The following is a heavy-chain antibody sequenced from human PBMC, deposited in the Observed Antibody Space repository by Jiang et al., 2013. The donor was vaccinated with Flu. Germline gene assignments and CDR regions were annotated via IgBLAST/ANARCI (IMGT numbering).Heavy chain of an antibody. V-gene: IGHV4-30-4*08. Sequence: GSGLVKPSQTLSLTCTVSGGSISSGDYYWSWVRQPPGKGLEWIGYIYYSGSTYYNPSLKSRVTISVDTSKNQFSLKLSSVTAADTAVYYCVRGGTAMVEYFDYWGQGTLVTVSS. CDR3: VRGGTAMVEYFDY. D-gene: IGHD5-18*01. J-gene: IGHJ4*02. CDR1: GGSISSGDYY. CDR2: IYYSGST.